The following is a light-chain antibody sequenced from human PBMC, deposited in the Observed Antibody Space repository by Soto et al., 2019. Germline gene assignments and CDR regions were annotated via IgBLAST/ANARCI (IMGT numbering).Light chain of an antibody. J-gene: IGKJ1*01. CDR2: GAS. CDR3: QQYNNWPRT. Sequence: EIVMTQSPATLSVSPGERATLSCRASQSVSSNLAWYQQKPGQAPRLLIYGASTMATGIPARFSGSGSATAFPLTIISLLSEDFAVYYCQQYNNWPRTFGQGTQVEIK. CDR1: QSVSSN. V-gene: IGKV3-15*01.